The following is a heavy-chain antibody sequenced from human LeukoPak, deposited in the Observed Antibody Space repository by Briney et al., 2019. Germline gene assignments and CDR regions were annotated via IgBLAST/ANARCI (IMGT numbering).Heavy chain of an antibody. CDR3: ARRPPRSIWGYDSSGYLDI. Sequence: ASLKVSCKAAGYTCTSYGMSWGRQAPGQGLEWRGWISSYNGNTNYAQKLQGRVTMTTDTSTSTAYIELRSLRSDDPAVYYCARRPPRSIWGYDSSGYLDIWGQGTMVTVSS. CDR2: ISSYNGNT. V-gene: IGHV1-18*01. D-gene: IGHD3-22*01. J-gene: IGHJ3*02. CDR1: GYTCTSYG.